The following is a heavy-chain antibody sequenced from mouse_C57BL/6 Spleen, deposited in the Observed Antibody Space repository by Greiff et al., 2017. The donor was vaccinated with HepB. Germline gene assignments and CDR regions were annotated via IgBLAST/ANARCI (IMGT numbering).Heavy chain of an antibody. V-gene: IGHV1-15*01. CDR3: TKEVWLRAFDY. J-gene: IGHJ2*01. D-gene: IGHD2-2*01. Sequence: VKLQESGAELVRPGASVTLSCKASGYTFTDYEMHWVKQTPVHGLEWIGAIDPETGGTAYNQKFKGKAILTADKSSSTAYMELRSLTSEDSAVYYCTKEVWLRAFDYWGQGTTLTVSS. CDR1: GYTFTDYE. CDR2: IDPETGGT.